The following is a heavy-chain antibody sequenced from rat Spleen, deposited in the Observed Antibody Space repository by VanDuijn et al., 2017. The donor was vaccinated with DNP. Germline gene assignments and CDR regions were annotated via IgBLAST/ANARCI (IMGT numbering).Heavy chain of an antibody. D-gene: IGHD1-11*01. CDR2: ISASGGST. V-gene: IGHV5-27*01. CDR3: TTDFERGY. Sequence: EVQLVESGGGLVQPGRSLKLSCAASGFTFNNYDMAWVRQAPTKGLEWVASISASGGSTSYRDSVKGRFTISRDNAKSTLYLQMDSLRSEDTATYYCTTDFERGYWGQGVMVTVSS. J-gene: IGHJ2*01. CDR1: GFTFNNYD.